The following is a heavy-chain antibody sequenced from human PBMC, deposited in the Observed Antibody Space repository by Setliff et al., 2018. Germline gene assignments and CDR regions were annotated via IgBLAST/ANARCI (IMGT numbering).Heavy chain of an antibody. CDR3: ARNDYGDYGGFDY. CDR1: GYSFTSYW. CDR2: IYPGDSDT. J-gene: IGHJ4*02. D-gene: IGHD4-17*01. Sequence: PGESLKISCKASGYSFTSYWIGWVRQMPGKGLEWMGLIYPGDSDTKYSPSFRGQVTISADKSVSTAYLQWNSLKASDTAMYYCARNDYGDYGGFDYWGQGALVTVSS. V-gene: IGHV5-51*01.